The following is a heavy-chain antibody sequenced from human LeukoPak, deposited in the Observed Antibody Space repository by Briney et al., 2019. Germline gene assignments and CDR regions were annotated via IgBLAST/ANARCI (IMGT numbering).Heavy chain of an antibody. CDR2: IKSDGKT. CDR1: GFTFNTYA. Sequence: PGGSLRLSCAASGFTFNTYAMSWVCQAPGMGLEWVSAIKSDGKTHYADSVKGRFTISRDNSKNTLSLQMNSLRAEDTALYYCAKCRVETYSSGWCNWLDPWGQGTQVTVSS. J-gene: IGHJ5*02. V-gene: IGHV3-23*01. D-gene: IGHD6-19*01. CDR3: AKCRVETYSSGWCNWLDP.